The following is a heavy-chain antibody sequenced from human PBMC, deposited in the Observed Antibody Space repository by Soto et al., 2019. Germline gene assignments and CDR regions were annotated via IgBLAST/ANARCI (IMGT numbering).Heavy chain of an antibody. CDR1: GYTLTSYD. Sequence: ASVKVSCKASGYTLTSYDINWVRQATGQGLEWMGWMNPNSGNTGYAQKFQGRVTMTRNTSISTAYMELSSLRSEDTAVYYCASGRGYDFWSGYYYFDYWGQGTLVTVSS. D-gene: IGHD3-3*01. J-gene: IGHJ4*02. V-gene: IGHV1-8*01. CDR2: MNPNSGNT. CDR3: ASGRGYDFWSGYYYFDY.